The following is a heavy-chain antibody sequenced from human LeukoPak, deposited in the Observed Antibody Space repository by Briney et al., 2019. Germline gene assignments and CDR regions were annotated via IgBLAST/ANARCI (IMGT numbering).Heavy chain of an antibody. V-gene: IGHV3-33*01. D-gene: IGHD6-19*01. CDR3: ARGAVYSSGWARNWFDP. J-gene: IGHJ5*02. CDR2: IWYDGSNK. CDR1: GFTFSNYA. Sequence: GGSLRLSCAESGFTFSNYAMPWVHQAPGTRLERLAVIWYDGSNKYYADSVKGRFTISRDNSNTSLYLEMNSLRAEDTAVYYCARGAVYSSGWARNWFDPWGQGTLVTVSS.